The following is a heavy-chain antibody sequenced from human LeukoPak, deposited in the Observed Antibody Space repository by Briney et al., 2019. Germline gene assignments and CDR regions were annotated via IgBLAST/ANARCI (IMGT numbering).Heavy chain of an antibody. CDR1: EFTFSNYA. CDR2: IGSSGGST. Sequence: GGSLRLSCAASEFTFSNYAMSWVRQAPGKGLEWVSGIGSSGGSTYYADSVKGRFTISRDNSKNTLDLQMNSLRAEDTVVYYCAKGLYSSGWYFDYWGQGTLVTVSS. D-gene: IGHD6-19*01. J-gene: IGHJ4*02. V-gene: IGHV3-23*01. CDR3: AKGLYSSGWYFDY.